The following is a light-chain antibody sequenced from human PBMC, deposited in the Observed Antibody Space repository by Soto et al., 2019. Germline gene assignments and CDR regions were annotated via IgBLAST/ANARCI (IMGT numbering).Light chain of an antibody. CDR1: SSDTGDYDY. J-gene: IGLJ2*01. CDR2: DVS. V-gene: IGLV2-14*03. Sequence: QSALTQPAYVSGSPGQSITISCTGTSSDTGDYDYVSWYQQHPGKAPKLVIFDVSVRPSGVSDRFSGSKSDNTASLTISGLQAEDEADYYCSSYPSNTVIFGGGTKVTVL. CDR3: SSYPSNTVI.